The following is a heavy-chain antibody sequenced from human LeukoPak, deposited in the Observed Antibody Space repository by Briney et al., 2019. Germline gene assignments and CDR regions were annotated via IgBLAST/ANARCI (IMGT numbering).Heavy chain of an antibody. CDR2: VNKDGSEK. D-gene: IGHD1/OR15-1a*01. CDR1: GFILSNHW. CDR3: ARNNDMDV. J-gene: IGHJ6*02. Sequence: GSSLRLSCAASGFILSNHWMTWVRQAPGKGPEWVANVNKDGSEKYYVDSVKGRFTISRDTAKNSLYLQMNNLRTEDTALYYCARNNDMDVWGQGTTVIVSS. V-gene: IGHV3-7*03.